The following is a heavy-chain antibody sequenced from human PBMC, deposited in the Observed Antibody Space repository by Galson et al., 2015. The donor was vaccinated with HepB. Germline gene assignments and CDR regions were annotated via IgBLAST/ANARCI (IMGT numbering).Heavy chain of an antibody. Sequence: SLRLSCAASGFTFSSYAMSWVRQAPGKGLEWVSAISGSGGSTYYADSVKGRFTISRDNSKNTLYLQMNSLRAEDTAVYYCASGSLRYFEKHAVDIWGQGTMVTVSS. CDR2: ISGSGGST. D-gene: IGHD3-9*01. CDR1: GFTFSSYA. J-gene: IGHJ3*02. CDR3: ASGSLRYFEKHAVDI. V-gene: IGHV3-23*01.